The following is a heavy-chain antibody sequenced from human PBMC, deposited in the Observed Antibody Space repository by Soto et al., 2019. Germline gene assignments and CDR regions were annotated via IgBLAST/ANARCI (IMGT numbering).Heavy chain of an antibody. CDR2: VNPHTGGT. D-gene: IGHD6-13*01. CDR1: GYTFIGYY. CDR3: ARVMAYEQQLVPFDY. Sequence: QVQLVQSGAEVKKPGASVKVSCKTSGYTFIGYYLNWVRQAPGQGLEWMGWVNPHTGGTHYAQKLDGRVTMTRGTSTYTAYMELSGLKFDDTATYFCARVMAYEQQLVPFDYWGQGTLVTVSS. J-gene: IGHJ4*02. V-gene: IGHV1-2*02.